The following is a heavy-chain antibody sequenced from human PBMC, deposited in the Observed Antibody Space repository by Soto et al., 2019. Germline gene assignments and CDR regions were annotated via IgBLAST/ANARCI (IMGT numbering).Heavy chain of an antibody. V-gene: IGHV1-46*03. CDR3: ARWRQLAYDY. J-gene: IGHJ4*02. Sequence: ASVKVSCKASGYTFTSYYMHWVRQAPGQGLEWMGIISPSGGSTSYAQKFQGRVTMTRDTSTSTVYMEMSSLRSEDAAVYYCARWRQLAYDYWGQGTLVTVSS. CDR1: GYTFTSYY. D-gene: IGHD6-13*01. CDR2: ISPSGGST.